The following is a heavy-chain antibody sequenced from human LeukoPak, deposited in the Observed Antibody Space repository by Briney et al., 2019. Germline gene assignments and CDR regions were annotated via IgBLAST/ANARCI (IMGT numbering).Heavy chain of an antibody. V-gene: IGHV3-7*01. Sequence: PGGSLRLSCVVSGFTFNKYWMSWVRQAPGKGLEWVATMRQDGGEIYYVDSVRGRFTVSRDNAKNSLFLQMNSLRAEDTAVYYCATAPTEDGDGSSPGYWGQGTLVTVSS. CDR2: MRQDGGEI. CDR1: GFTFNKYW. J-gene: IGHJ4*02. CDR3: ATAPTEDGDGSSPGY. D-gene: IGHD4-17*01.